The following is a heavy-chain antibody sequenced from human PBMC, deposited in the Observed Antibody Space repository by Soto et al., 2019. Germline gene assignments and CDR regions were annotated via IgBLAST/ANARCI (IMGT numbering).Heavy chain of an antibody. CDR3: ARPGLVLRGPIGFP. V-gene: IGHV1-46*01. Sequence: ASVKVSCKASGYTFTSYYMHWVRQAPGQGLEWMGIINPSGGSTSYAQKFQGRVTMTRDTSTSTVYMELSSLRSEDTAMYYCARPGLVLRGPIGFPWGQGTILTVYS. CDR1: GYTFTSYY. J-gene: IGHJ5*02. CDR2: INPSGGST. D-gene: IGHD3-3*01.